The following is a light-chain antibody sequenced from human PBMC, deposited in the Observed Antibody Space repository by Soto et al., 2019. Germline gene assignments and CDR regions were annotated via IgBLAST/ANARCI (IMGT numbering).Light chain of an antibody. V-gene: IGKV3-11*01. CDR2: DAS. Sequence: EIVLTQSPATLSLSPGERATLSCRASQSVSSYLAWYQQKPGQAPRLLIYDASNRAAGIPARFSGSGSGTDFTLTSSSLEPEDCAVYYCQQRSNWPPFGQGTKLEIK. CDR3: QQRSNWPP. J-gene: IGKJ2*01. CDR1: QSVSSY.